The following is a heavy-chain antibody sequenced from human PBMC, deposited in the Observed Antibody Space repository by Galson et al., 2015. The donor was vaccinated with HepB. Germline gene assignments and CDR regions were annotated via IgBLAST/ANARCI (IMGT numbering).Heavy chain of an antibody. V-gene: IGHV3-7*03. Sequence: SLRLSCAASGFIVSSYWMTWVRQAPGKGLEWVANIKQDGSEKYYEDSVKGRFTISRDNAENSLYLQMHSLTAADTAVYYCARGAFSGYDYFDHWGQGTLVIVSS. J-gene: IGHJ4*02. CDR1: GFIVSSYW. CDR3: ARGAFSGYDYFDH. CDR2: IKQDGSEK. D-gene: IGHD5-12*01.